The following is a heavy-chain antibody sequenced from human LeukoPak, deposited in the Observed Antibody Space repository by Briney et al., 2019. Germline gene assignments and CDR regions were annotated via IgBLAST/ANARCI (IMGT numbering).Heavy chain of an antibody. J-gene: IGHJ6*04. Sequence: GGSLRLSCPASGFSFSSYAMSWVRQAPGEGLEWVSAMSGRGGSIYYADSVKGRLPLSRDNAKHSRALQMHGLRSETTAVSDCADLGISMIGGVWGKGTTVTISS. CDR2: MSGRGGSI. CDR1: GFSFSSYA. V-gene: IGHV3-23*01. D-gene: IGHD3-10*02. CDR3: ADLGISMIGGV.